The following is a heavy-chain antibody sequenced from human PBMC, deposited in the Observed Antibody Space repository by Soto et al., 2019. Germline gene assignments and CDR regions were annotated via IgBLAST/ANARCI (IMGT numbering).Heavy chain of an antibody. Sequence: QVQLQESGPGLVRPSETLSLTCTVSGGSFRSYYWTWIRQSPGKGLEWIGYIYYSGSTDYNPSLRGRLAISIATSKNQFSLRLNSMTAADTAVYYCAGRDCSGTNCYYLDYYYMDVWGTGTTVTVSS. CDR1: GGSFRSYY. J-gene: IGHJ6*03. CDR2: IYYSGST. CDR3: AGRDCSGTNCYYLDYYYMDV. D-gene: IGHD2-2*01. V-gene: IGHV4-59*08.